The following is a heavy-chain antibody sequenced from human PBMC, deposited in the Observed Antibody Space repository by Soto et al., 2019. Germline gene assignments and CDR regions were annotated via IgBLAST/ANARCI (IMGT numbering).Heavy chain of an antibody. V-gene: IGHV3-43*01. CDR1: GFTFDDYT. J-gene: IGHJ6*01. D-gene: IGHD5-18*01. Sequence: DVQLVESGGVVVQPGGSLRLSCAASGFTFDDYTMHWVRQAPGKGLEWVSLISWDGGSTYYADSVKGRFTISRDNSKNSLYLHRNSLRTEDSAWYYCAKVVYRYGDSYGMDVW. CDR3: AKVVYRYGDSYGMDV. CDR2: ISWDGGST.